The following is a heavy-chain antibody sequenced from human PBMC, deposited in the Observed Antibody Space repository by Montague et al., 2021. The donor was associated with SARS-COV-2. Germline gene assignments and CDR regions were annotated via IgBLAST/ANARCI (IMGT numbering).Heavy chain of an antibody. CDR3: ARTEYNWNDWFDP. CDR2: IFHSGIT. J-gene: IGHJ5*02. V-gene: IGHV4-59*13. D-gene: IGHD1-20*01. Sequence: SETLSLTCSVSGGSISSYYWSWIRQSPGKGLEWIGYIFHSGITDYDPSLKSRVTISVAMSKNQFSLQLNSVTAADSAVYYCARTEYNWNDWFDPWGQGTLVTVSS. CDR1: GGSISSYY.